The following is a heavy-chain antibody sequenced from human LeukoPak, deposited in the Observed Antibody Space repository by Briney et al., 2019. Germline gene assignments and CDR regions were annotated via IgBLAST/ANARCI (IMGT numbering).Heavy chain of an antibody. CDR1: GYTFTSYG. Sequence: ASVKVSCKASGYTFTSYGISWVRQAPGQGLEWMGWISAYNGNTNYAQKLQGRVTMTTDTSTSTAYMELRSLRSDDTAVYYCARRKAGGIAAAGTLFRYAFDIWGQGTMVTVSS. D-gene: IGHD6-13*01. CDR3: ARRKAGGIAAAGTLFRYAFDI. V-gene: IGHV1-18*01. J-gene: IGHJ3*02. CDR2: ISAYNGNT.